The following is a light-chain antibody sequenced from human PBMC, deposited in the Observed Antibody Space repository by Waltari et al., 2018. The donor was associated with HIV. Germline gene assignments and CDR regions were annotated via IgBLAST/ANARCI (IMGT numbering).Light chain of an antibody. CDR3: QSYDSSLTMV. Sequence: QSMLTQPPSVSGSTGQRVTIYPTGGGSNIEAGYDVPWDQRLPGTAPKLLIFATINRPSGVPDRFSGSSSGTSASLAITGLQAEDEADYYCQSYDSSLTMVFGGGTKVTVL. CDR1: GSNIEAGYD. J-gene: IGLJ2*01. CDR2: ATI. V-gene: IGLV1-40*01.